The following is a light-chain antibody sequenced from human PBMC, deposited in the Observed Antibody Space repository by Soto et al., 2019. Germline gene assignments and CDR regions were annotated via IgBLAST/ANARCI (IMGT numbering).Light chain of an antibody. Sequence: AIQMTQSPSSLSASVGDRVTITCRASHGIRNDLGWYQQKPGKAPKLLIYAASTLQSGVPSRFSGSGSGTDSTLTISSLQPEDFATYYCLQDYNYPRTFGQGTMVEVK. J-gene: IGKJ1*01. CDR1: HGIRND. CDR2: AAS. V-gene: IGKV1-6*01. CDR3: LQDYNYPRT.